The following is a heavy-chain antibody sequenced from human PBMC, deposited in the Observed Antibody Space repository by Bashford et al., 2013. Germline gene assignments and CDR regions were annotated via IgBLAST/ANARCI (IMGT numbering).Heavy chain of an antibody. CDR2: IFYSGNT. J-gene: IGHJ4*02. V-gene: IGHV4-30-4*01. D-gene: IGHD3-10*01. CDR3: ARGEYYGSGTYQT. CDR1: GGSISSGDYY. Sequence: SETLSLTCTVSGGSISSGDYYWSWIRQPPGKGLEWIGYIFYSGNTYYNPSLKSRVTISVDTSKNQFSLKLSSVTAADTAVYYCARGEYYGSGTYQTWGQGTLVTVSS.